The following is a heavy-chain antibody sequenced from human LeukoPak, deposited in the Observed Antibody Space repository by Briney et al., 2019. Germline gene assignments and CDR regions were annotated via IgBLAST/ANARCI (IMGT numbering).Heavy chain of an antibody. CDR2: MFHSGST. Sequence: SETLSLTCTVSGGSVTTYYWSWIRQPPRKRLEWSGYMFHSGSTNCHTPLKSRVAFSIVASKNHFSLKLISLTAADTAIYYCSKHSAHYGGNAYFDSWGQRAPVTVSS. CDR1: GGSVTTYY. D-gene: IGHD4-17*01. J-gene: IGHJ4*02. V-gene: IGHV4-59*08. CDR3: SKHSAHYGGNAYFDS.